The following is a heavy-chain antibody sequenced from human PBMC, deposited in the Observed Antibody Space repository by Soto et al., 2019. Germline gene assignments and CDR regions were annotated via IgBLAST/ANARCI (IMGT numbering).Heavy chain of an antibody. J-gene: IGHJ4*02. D-gene: IGHD1-1*01. CDR1: GFTFSASW. Sequence: GGSLRLSCAASGFTFSASWMHWVRQTPGKGLVWVSHISPDGSSTRDADSVQGRFINSRDNARSTLYLQMHSLRAEDTAVYYCARDNNWSYDYWGQGILVTVSS. V-gene: IGHV3-74*01. CDR2: ISPDGSST. CDR3: ARDNNWSYDY.